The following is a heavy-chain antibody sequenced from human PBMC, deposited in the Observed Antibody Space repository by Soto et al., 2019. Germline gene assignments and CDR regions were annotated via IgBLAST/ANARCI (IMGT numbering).Heavy chain of an antibody. CDR2: MNPNSANT. D-gene: IGHD3-10*02. Sequence: QVQFVQSGAEVRKPGASVKVSCKASGYTFTDYDIGWVRQATGQGLEWMGWMNPNSANTGYAQKFQGRVTMTRDTSKNPAHMELHSLTADATAAYYCAQAIRDPLFSCFRGQGTLVTVAS. V-gene: IGHV1-8*01. J-gene: IGHJ4*02. CDR3: AQAIRDPLFSCF. CDR1: GYTFTDYD.